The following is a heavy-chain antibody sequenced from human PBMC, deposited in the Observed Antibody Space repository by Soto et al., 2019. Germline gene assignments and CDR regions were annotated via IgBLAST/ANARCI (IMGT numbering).Heavy chain of an antibody. D-gene: IGHD3-9*01. Sequence: GWSLRLSCVASGFNLSHPWMTWVRQAAGKGLEWVGRIKSKTDGGTADYAAPVKGRATISRDDSKNMVYLQMNSLKTEDTAVYYCTTGIYYDILTGYHNVAYWGQGALVTVSS. J-gene: IGHJ4*02. CDR3: TTGIYYDILTGYHNVAY. V-gene: IGHV3-15*01. CDR1: GFNLSHPW. CDR2: IKSKTDGGTA.